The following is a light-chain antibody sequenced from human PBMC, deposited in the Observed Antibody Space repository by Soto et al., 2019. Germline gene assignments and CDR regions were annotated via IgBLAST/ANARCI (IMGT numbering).Light chain of an antibody. Sequence: EIVMTQSPATLAVSPGERSTLSCRASQRISSNLAWYQQKPGQATRLLIYGASTRATGIPARFSGGGSGTEFTLTISSLQSEDFAVYYCQQYNDWPRTFGQGTKVDIK. CDR1: QRISSN. CDR3: QQYNDWPRT. V-gene: IGKV3-15*01. CDR2: GAS. J-gene: IGKJ1*01.